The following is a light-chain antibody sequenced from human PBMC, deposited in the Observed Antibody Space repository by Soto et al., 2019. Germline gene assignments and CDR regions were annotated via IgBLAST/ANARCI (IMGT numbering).Light chain of an antibody. CDR1: QSVNSD. Sequence: EKGLTKSPVTLSLSPGEGAALSCRASQSVNSDLAWYQQKPGQAPRLLIYDASSRATGIPARFSGSGSGTEFTLTISNLQSEDFVVYYCQQYNNWPSTFGQGTKVDIK. J-gene: IGKJ1*01. CDR3: QQYNNWPST. CDR2: DAS. V-gene: IGKV3D-15*01.